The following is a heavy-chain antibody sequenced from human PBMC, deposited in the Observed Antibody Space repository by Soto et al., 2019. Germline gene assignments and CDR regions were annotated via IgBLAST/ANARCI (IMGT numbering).Heavy chain of an antibody. V-gene: IGHV2-5*02. J-gene: IGHJ5*02. CDR1: GFSLSTSGVG. Sequence: QITLKESGPTLVKPTQTLTLTCTFSGFSLSTSGVGVGWIRQPPGKALEWLALIYWDDDKRYSPSLKSRLTITKDTSKNQVVLTMTNMDPVDTATYYCAHTPYSGYDLTLLTETYNWFDPWGQGTLVTVSS. CDR2: IYWDDDK. D-gene: IGHD5-12*01. CDR3: AHTPYSGYDLTLLTETYNWFDP.